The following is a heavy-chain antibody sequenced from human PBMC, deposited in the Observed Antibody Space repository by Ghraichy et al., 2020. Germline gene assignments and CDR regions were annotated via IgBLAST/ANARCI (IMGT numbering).Heavy chain of an antibody. CDR1: GFTFSSYG. CDR3: ARDREYSGSYFYFDY. D-gene: IGHD1-26*01. CDR2: IWYDGSNK. J-gene: IGHJ4*02. Sequence: GGSLRLSCAASGFTFSSYGMHWVRQAPGKGLEWVAVIWYDGSNKYYADSVKGRFTISRDNSKNTLYLQMNSLRAEDTAVYYCARDREYSGSYFYFDYWGQGTLVTVSS. V-gene: IGHV3-33*01.